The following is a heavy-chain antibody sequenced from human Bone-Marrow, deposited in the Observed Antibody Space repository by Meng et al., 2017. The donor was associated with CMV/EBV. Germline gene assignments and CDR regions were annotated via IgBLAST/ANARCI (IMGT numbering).Heavy chain of an antibody. CDR2: ISSSSSYI. Sequence: GGSLRLSCAASGFTFSSYSMNWVRQAPGNGLEWVSSISSSSSYIYYADSVKGRFTISRDNAKNSLYLQMNSLRAEDTAVYYSARDLYPKLNYFDYWGQGTLVTVSS. V-gene: IGHV3-21*01. J-gene: IGHJ4*02. D-gene: IGHD1-26*01. CDR3: ARDLYPKLNYFDY. CDR1: GFTFSSYS.